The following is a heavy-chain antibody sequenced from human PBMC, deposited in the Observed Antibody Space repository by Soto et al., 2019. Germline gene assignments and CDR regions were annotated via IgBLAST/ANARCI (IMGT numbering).Heavy chain of an antibody. CDR2: ISYDGSNK. V-gene: IGHV3-30*03. Sequence: GGSLRLSCAASGFTFSSYGMHWVRQAPGKGLEWVAVISYDGSNKYYADSVKGRFTIARDNSKSTLFLELNSLRAEDTAVYYCARDTDSGSDYWGQGTLVNVSS. CDR1: GFTFSSYG. CDR3: ARDTDSGSDY. D-gene: IGHD5-12*01. J-gene: IGHJ4*02.